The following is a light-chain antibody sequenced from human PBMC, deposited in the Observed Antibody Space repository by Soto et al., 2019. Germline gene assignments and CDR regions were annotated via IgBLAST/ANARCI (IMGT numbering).Light chain of an antibody. CDR2: AAS. CDR3: QQYGRGLT. J-gene: IGKJ4*01. Sequence: DIQMTQSPSSLSSSVGDRFTITCQASQNINNYLNWYQQKPGRAPELLIYAASSLQTGVPSRFSGSGSGTDFTLTISSLQPEDIATYYCQQYGRGLTFGGGTKVDIK. CDR1: QNINNY. V-gene: IGKV1-33*01.